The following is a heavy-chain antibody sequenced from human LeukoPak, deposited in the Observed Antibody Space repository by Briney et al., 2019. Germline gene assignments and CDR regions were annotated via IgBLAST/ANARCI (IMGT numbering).Heavy chain of an antibody. V-gene: IGHV3-11*06. CDR2: ISSSSSYI. CDR3: ARDEVSGWYLGPYYYYYGMDV. Sequence: GGSLRLSCAASGFTFSDYYMSWLRQAPGKGLEWVSYISSSSSYIYYADSVKGRFTISRDNAKNSLYLQMNSLGAEDAAVYYCARDEVSGWYLGPYYYYYGMDVWGQGTTVTVSS. J-gene: IGHJ6*02. D-gene: IGHD6-19*01. CDR1: GFTFSDYY.